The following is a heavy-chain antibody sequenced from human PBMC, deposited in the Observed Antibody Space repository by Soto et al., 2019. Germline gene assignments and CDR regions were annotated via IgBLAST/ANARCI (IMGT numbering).Heavy chain of an antibody. Sequence: SETLSLSCSVSGNSISSYYWSWIRQPAGKGLEWVGRISTSGSTNYNPSLKSRVTMSVDTSKNHFSLNLRSVTAADTAVYYCVRVGMIGTVLGSWFDPWGQGTLVTVS. CDR3: VRVGMIGTVLGSWFDP. D-gene: IGHD2-21*01. CDR1: GNSISSYY. J-gene: IGHJ5*02. CDR2: ISTSGST. V-gene: IGHV4-4*07.